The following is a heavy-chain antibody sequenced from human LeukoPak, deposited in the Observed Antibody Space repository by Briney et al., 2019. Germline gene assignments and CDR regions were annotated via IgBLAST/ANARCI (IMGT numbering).Heavy chain of an antibody. V-gene: IGHV1-18*01. J-gene: IGHJ4*02. CDR2: ISVNNANA. D-gene: IGHD2-2*01. Sequence: ASVKVSCKASGYTFTGYFISWVRQAPEQGLEWMGWISVNNANANYAQKFQGRVTMTTDTSTSTAYMELRSLKSDDTALYYCARASVSSTVVPADYWGQGTLVTVSS. CDR1: GYTFTGYF. CDR3: ARASVSSTVVPADY.